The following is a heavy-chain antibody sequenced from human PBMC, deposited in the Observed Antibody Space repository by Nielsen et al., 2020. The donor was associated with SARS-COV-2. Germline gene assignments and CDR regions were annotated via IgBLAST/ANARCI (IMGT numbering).Heavy chain of an antibody. Sequence: GESLKISCAASGFTFSSYWMSWVRQAPGKGLEWVANIKQDGSEKYYVDSVKGRFTISRDNAKNSLYLQMNSLRAEDTAVYYCASLYSSSWYLDYWGQETLVTVSS. D-gene: IGHD6-13*01. CDR1: GFTFSSYW. J-gene: IGHJ4*02. CDR3: ASLYSSSWYLDY. V-gene: IGHV3-7*01. CDR2: IKQDGSEK.